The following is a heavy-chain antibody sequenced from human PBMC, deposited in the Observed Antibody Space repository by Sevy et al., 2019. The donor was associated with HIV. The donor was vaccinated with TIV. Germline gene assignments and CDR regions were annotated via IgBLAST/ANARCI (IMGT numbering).Heavy chain of an antibody. CDR2: ISYSGST. CDR1: GGSISSSSYN. Sequence: SETLSLTCIVSGGSISSSSYNWGWIRQPPGKGLEWIGSISYSGSTYFSPSLKSRATISVDTSKKQFSLKLSSVTAADTAVYYCASQFIWHSSSRPWVDWGQGTLVTVSS. CDR3: ASQFIWHSSSRPWVD. J-gene: IGHJ4*02. D-gene: IGHD2-2*01. V-gene: IGHV4-39*01.